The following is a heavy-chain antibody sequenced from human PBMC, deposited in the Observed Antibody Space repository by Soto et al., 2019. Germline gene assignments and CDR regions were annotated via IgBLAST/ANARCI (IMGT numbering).Heavy chain of an antibody. V-gene: IGHV4-39*01. J-gene: IGHJ6*02. Sequence: SSTRSLTGSVSSCSISSSDYYWAWVRQPPGKGLEWIGSMFYSVLTYYNPSLKSRVTLSVDTSKNQFSVRLNSVTAADTAVYYCAPLSVSLSGPYGIDVWGQGTTVTVSS. CDR3: APLSVSLSGPYGIDV. D-gene: IGHD2-15*01. CDR2: MFYSVLT. CDR1: SCSISSSDYY.